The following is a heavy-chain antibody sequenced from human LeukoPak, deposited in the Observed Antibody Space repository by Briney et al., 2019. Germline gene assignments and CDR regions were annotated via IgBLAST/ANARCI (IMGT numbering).Heavy chain of an antibody. CDR2: ISYDGSNK. CDR1: GFTVSSNY. J-gene: IGHJ3*02. Sequence: GGSLRFSCAASGFTVSSNYMSWVRQAPGKGLEWVAVISYDGSNKYYADSVEGRFTISRDNSKNTLYLQMNSLRAEDTAVYYCARVLYSSIDAFDIWGQGTMVTVSS. V-gene: IGHV3-30*03. CDR3: ARVLYSSIDAFDI. D-gene: IGHD6-13*01.